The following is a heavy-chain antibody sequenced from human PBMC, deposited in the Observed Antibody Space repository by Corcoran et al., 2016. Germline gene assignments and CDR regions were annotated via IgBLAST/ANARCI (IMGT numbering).Heavy chain of an antibody. CDR1: GFTFSSYG. J-gene: IGHJ3*01. Sequence: QVQLVESGGGVVQPGRSLRLSCAASGFTFSSYGMHWVRQAPGKGLEWVAVISYDGSNKYYADSVKGRFTISRDNSKNTLYLQMNSLRAEDTAVYYCAKGGMGPCGDCSLGAFDVWDQGTMVTVSS. V-gene: IGHV3-30*18. D-gene: IGHD2-21*02. CDR3: AKGGMGPCGDCSLGAFDV. CDR2: ISYDGSNK.